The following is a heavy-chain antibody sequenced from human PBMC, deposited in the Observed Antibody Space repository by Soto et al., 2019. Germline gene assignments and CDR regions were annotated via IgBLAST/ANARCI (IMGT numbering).Heavy chain of an antibody. D-gene: IGHD1-7*01. V-gene: IGHV3-23*01. CDR3: AGWNYDY. Sequence: LRLSCAASGFTFRSYGMMWVRQAPGKRLEWVSAISQSAGGNTYYADSVKGRFTISRDDSKNTLYLQMDSLGPEDTAQYYCAGWNYDYWGHGTQVTVSS. CDR1: GFTFRSYG. CDR2: ISQSAGGNT. J-gene: IGHJ4*01.